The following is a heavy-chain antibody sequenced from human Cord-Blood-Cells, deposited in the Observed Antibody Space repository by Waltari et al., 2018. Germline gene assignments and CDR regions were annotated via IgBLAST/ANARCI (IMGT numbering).Heavy chain of an antibody. CDR3: ARLNWNYAFDI. CDR1: GGSISSSSYY. D-gene: IGHD1-7*01. Sequence: QLQLQESGPGLVKPSETLSLTCTVSGGSISSSSYYWGWIRQTPGKGLEWIGSIYYSGSTYYNPSLKSRVTISVDTSKNQFSLKLSSVTAADTAVYYCARLNWNYAFDIWGQGTMVTVSS. V-gene: IGHV4-39*01. CDR2: IYYSGST. J-gene: IGHJ3*02.